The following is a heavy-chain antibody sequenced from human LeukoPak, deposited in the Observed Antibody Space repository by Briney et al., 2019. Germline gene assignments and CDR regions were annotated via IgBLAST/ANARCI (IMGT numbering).Heavy chain of an antibody. CDR1: GYTFTGYY. CDR2: INPNSGGT. CDR3: ARDVVGGYCSSTSCYGYYYGMDV. D-gene: IGHD2-2*01. V-gene: IGHV1-2*02. J-gene: IGHJ6*02. Sequence: RASVKVSCKASGYTFTGYYMHWVRQAPGQGLEWMGWINPNSGGTNYAQKFQGRVTMTRDTSISTAYMELSRLRSDDTAVYYCARDVVGGYCSSTSCYGYYYGMDVWGQGTTVTVSS.